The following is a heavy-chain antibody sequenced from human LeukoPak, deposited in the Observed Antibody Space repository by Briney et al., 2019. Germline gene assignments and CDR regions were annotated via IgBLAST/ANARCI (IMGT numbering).Heavy chain of an antibody. D-gene: IGHD3-10*01. CDR3: ARRTGRLRGYDY. Sequence: PSETLSLTCTVSGGSIRSYYWSWIRQPPGKGLEWIGYIYYSGSTNYNPSLKSRVTISVDTSKNQFSLKLSSVTAADTAVYYCARRTGRLRGYDYWGQGTLVTVSS. CDR1: GGSIRSYY. CDR2: IYYSGST. J-gene: IGHJ4*02. V-gene: IGHV4-59*01.